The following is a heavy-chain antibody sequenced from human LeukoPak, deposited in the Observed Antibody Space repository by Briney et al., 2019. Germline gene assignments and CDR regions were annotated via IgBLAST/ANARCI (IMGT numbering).Heavy chain of an antibody. Sequence: PSETLSLTCAVSGYSISSGYYWGWIRQPPGQGLEWIGSIYHSGSTYYNPSLKSRVTISVDTSKNQFSLKLSSVTAADTAVYYCARQSPWDYYMDVWGKGTTVTVSS. V-gene: IGHV4-38-2*01. CDR3: ARQSPWDYYMDV. D-gene: IGHD7-27*01. CDR2: IYHSGST. J-gene: IGHJ6*03. CDR1: GYSISSGYY.